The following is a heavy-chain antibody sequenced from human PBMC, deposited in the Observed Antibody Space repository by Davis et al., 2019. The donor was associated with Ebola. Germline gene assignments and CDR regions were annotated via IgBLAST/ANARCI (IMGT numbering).Heavy chain of an antibody. Sequence: ASVKVSCKASGGTFSSYAISWVRQAPGQGLEWMGWISAYNGNTNYAQKLQGRVTMTTDTSTSTAYMELKSLRSDDTAVYYCARPKLGVGPLDYWGQGTLVTVSS. CDR1: GGTFSSYA. CDR3: ARPKLGVGPLDY. CDR2: ISAYNGNT. D-gene: IGHD6-6*01. V-gene: IGHV1-18*01. J-gene: IGHJ4*02.